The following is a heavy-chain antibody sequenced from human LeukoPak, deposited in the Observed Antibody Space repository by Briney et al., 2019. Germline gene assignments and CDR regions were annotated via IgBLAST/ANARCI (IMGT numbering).Heavy chain of an antibody. J-gene: IGHJ4*02. V-gene: IGHV3-30*03. D-gene: IGHD5-18*01. Sequence: GGSLRLSCAASGFTFSSYGMHWVRQAPGKGLEWVAVISYAGSNQYYVDSVKGRFTISRDNSKNTLYLQMNSLRAEDTAVYYCARDPSAMVLYFDYWGQGTLVTVSS. CDR3: ARDPSAMVLYFDY. CDR2: ISYAGSNQ. CDR1: GFTFSSYG.